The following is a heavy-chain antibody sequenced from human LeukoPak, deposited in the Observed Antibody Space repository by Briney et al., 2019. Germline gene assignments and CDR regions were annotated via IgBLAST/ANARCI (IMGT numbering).Heavy chain of an antibody. D-gene: IGHD3-10*01. V-gene: IGHV3-48*02. J-gene: IGHJ4*02. CDR1: GFTFSRYS. Sequence: GGSLRLSCAASGFTFSRYSMNWVRQAPGKGLEWVSYISSSSSTIYYADSVKGRFTISRDNAKNSLYLQMNSLRDEDTAVYFCARDPGYSSVGESKHNDYWGQGTLVTVSS. CDR3: ARDPGYSSVGESKHNDY. CDR2: ISSSSSTI.